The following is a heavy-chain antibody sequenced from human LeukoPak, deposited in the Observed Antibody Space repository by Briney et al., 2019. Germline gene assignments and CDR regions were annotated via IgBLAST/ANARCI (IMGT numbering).Heavy chain of an antibody. V-gene: IGHV3-48*02. D-gene: IGHD2-15*01. CDR1: GLTFSSYS. J-gene: IGHJ6*02. Sequence: GGSLRLSCAASGLTFSSYSMNWVRQAPGKGLEWISFIGSSDTTISYADSVQGRFTISRDNAKNSLYLQMNSLRDEDTAVYYCARDAVSGMVRSEHGMDVWGQGTTVTVSS. CDR3: ARDAVSGMVRSEHGMDV. CDR2: IGSSDTTI.